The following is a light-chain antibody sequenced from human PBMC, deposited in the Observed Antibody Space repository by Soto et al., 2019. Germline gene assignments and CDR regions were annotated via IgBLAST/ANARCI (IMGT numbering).Light chain of an antibody. J-gene: IGKJ2*01. CDR3: QQYGSSQYT. CDR1: QSVSSSY. V-gene: IGKV3-20*01. CDR2: GAS. Sequence: EIVLTQSPGTLSSSPGERATLSCRASQSVSSSYLAWYQQKPGQAPRLLIYGASSSATGIPDRFSGSGSGTDFTRTISRLEPEDVAMYYCQQYGSSQYTFGQGTKLEIK.